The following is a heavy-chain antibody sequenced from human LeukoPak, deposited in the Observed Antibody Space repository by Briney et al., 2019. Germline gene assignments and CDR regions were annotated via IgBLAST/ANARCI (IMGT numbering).Heavy chain of an antibody. D-gene: IGHD6-19*01. CDR2: IYYSGST. CDR1: GGSVSSGSYY. J-gene: IGHJ4*02. CDR3: ATSIAVAGTEGFDY. Sequence: SETLSLTCTVSGGSVSSGSYYWSWTRQPPGKGLEWIGYIYYSGSTNYNPSLKSRVTISVDTSKNQFSLKLSSVTAADTAVYYCATSIAVAGTEGFDYWGQGTLVTVSS. V-gene: IGHV4-61*01.